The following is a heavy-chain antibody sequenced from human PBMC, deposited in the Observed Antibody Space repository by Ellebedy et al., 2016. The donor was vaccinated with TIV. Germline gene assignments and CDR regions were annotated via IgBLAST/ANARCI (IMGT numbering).Heavy chain of an antibody. CDR1: GGTFSSYA. D-gene: IGHD3-9*01. Sequence: ASVKVSXXASGGTFSSYAISWVRQAPGQGLEWMGWISGYNGKTNYAQELQGRVTMTTDTSTNTAYMDLRSLRSDDTAVYYCARARGILTGSGDYYYYYMDVWGKGTTVTVSS. J-gene: IGHJ6*03. CDR2: ISGYNGKT. CDR3: ARARGILTGSGDYYYYYMDV. V-gene: IGHV1-18*01.